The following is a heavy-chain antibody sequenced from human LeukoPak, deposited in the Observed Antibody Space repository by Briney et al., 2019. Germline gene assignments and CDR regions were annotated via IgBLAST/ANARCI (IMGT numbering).Heavy chain of an antibody. J-gene: IGHJ4*02. CDR2: IIPIFGTA. V-gene: IGHV1-69*01. D-gene: IGHD2-15*01. CDR1: GGTFSSYA. CDR3: ARSSSPRLHLDY. Sequence: SVKVSCKASGGTFSSYAISWVRQAPGQGLEWMGGIIPIFGTANYAQKFQGRVTITADESTSTAYMELSSLRSEDTAVYYCARSSSPRLHLDYWGQGTLVTVPS.